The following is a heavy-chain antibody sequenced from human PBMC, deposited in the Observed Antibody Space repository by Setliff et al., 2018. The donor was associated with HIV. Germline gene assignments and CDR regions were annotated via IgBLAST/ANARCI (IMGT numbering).Heavy chain of an antibody. CDR1: GYTFTTYG. CDR2: IGTEDGKT. CDR3: ATDPGYSSTWYSESFQH. V-gene: IGHV1-18*01. D-gene: IGHD6-13*01. J-gene: IGHJ1*01. Sequence: ASVKVSCKASGYTFTTYGITWVRQAPGQGLEWMGWIGTEDGKTIYAQKFQGRVTMIEDTSTDTAYMELSSLRSDDTAMYYCATDPGYSSTWYSESFQHWGQGTVVTVSS.